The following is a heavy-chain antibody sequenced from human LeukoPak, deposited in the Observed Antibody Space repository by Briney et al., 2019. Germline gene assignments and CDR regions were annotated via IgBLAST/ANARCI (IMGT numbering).Heavy chain of an antibody. D-gene: IGHD5-18*01. CDR3: ARGGYSYGYDDDFAY. J-gene: IGHJ4*02. CDR2: IYNSGST. CDR1: GGSISSYY. V-gene: IGHV4-59*01. Sequence: NASETLSLTCTVSGGSISSYYWSWIRQPPGKGLEWIGYIYNSGSTNYNPSLKSRVTISVDTAKNEFSLKLSYVTAADTAVYYCARGGYSYGYDDDFAYWGQGTLVTVSS.